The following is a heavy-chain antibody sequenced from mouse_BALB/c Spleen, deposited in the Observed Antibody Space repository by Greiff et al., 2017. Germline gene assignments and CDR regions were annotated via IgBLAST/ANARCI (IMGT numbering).Heavy chain of an antibody. CDR3: ARGALLRYYFDY. CDR1: GYTFTSYW. V-gene: IGHV1-87*01. J-gene: IGHJ2*01. D-gene: IGHD1-1*01. Sequence: QVQLKESGAELARPGASVKLSCKASGYTFTSYWMQWVKQRPGQGLEWIGAIYPGDGDTRYTQKFKGKATLTADKSSSTAYMQLSSLASEDSAVYYCARGALLRYYFDYWGQGTTLTVSS. CDR2: IYPGDGDT.